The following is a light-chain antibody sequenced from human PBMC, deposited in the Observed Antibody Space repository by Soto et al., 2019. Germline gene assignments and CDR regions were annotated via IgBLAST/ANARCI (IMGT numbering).Light chain of an antibody. CDR2: AES. J-gene: IGKJ1*01. Sequence: YLDWYKKKKGKEXKXXXYAESSSQSGVPSRLRGSGPGNDFTITISSMLPEDFVPYYCQVSYSSLWTFGDGTVVDI. CDR3: QVSYSSLWT. CDR1: Y. V-gene: IGKV1-39*01.